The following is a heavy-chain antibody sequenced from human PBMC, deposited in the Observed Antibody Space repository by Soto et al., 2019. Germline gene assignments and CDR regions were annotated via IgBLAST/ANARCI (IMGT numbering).Heavy chain of an antibody. V-gene: IGHV5-10-1*01. Sequence: GQLLKLSCTASGYRLTRYLTSCVRPLPGKGLEWMGRIDPSDSYTNYSPSFQGHVTISADKSISTAYLQWSSLKASDTAMYYCASQGGITVTTLDAFDSWGQGTRVNVS. CDR2: IDPSDSYT. J-gene: IGHJ3*02. CDR3: ASQGGITVTTLDAFDS. D-gene: IGHD4-17*01. CDR1: GYRLTRYL.